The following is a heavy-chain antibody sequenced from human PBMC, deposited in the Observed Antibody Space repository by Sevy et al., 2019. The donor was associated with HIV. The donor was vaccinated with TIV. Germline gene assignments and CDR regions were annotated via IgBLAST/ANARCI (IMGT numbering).Heavy chain of an antibody. CDR2: IKPDGSES. D-gene: IGHD1-26*01. Sequence: GGSLRLSCVASGFTFNNFWMAWVRQAPGKGLEWFANIKPDGSESNHVGSVKGRFTISRDNAKNSLYLQMNSLTAQDPAVYYRAREVGGGYFDYWGQGTLVTVSS. CDR3: AREVGGGYFDY. CDR1: GFTFNNFW. V-gene: IGHV3-7*03. J-gene: IGHJ4*01.